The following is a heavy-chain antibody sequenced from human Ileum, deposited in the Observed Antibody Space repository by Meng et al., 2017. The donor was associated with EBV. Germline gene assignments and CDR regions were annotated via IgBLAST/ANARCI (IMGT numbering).Heavy chain of an antibody. CDR1: GDSISSHRW. J-gene: IGHJ4*02. CDR3: AARVGGSYSGFDL. V-gene: IGHV4-4*03. CDR2: IFHVGTG. Sequence: QVSGQGQGPGLVKPPGTLSLTLAVSGDSISSHRWWGWVRQPPTKGPEWIGEIFHVGTGNYNPSLKSRVTISMDTSKNQISLGLTSVTAADTAVYYCAARVGGSYSGFDLWGQGTLITVSS. D-gene: IGHD1-26*01.